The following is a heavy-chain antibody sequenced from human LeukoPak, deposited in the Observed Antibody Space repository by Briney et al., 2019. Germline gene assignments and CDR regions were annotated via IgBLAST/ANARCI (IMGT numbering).Heavy chain of an antibody. Sequence: ASVKVSCKASGYTFTSYGISWVRQAPGQGLEWMGWISAYNGNTNYAQKLQGRVTMTTDTSTSTAYMELRSLRSDDTAVYYCARGPRTTGYCSSTSCLSFDYWGQGTLVTVSS. CDR3: ARGPRTTGYCSSTSCLSFDY. V-gene: IGHV1-18*01. J-gene: IGHJ4*02. CDR2: ISAYNGNT. D-gene: IGHD2-2*03. CDR1: GYTFTSYG.